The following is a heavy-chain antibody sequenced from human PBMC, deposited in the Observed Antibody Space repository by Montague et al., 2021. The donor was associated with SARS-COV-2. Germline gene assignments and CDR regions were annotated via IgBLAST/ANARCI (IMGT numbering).Heavy chain of an antibody. D-gene: IGHD3-10*01. Sequence: SETLSLTCSVSGASMSGYYWTWIRQPPGKGLQWIGYTYYSGGTSYNPSLQSRVTMTVDTSKNQFTLKLRSVTAADSAVYYCARAVSVRGVVTHFDPWGQGTLVTVSS. J-gene: IGHJ5*02. CDR1: GASMSGYY. V-gene: IGHV4-59*13. CDR3: ARAVSVRGVVTHFDP. CDR2: TYYSGGT.